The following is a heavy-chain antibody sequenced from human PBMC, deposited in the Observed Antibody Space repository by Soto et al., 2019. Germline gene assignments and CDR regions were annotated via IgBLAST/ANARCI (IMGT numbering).Heavy chain of an antibody. J-gene: IGHJ3*01. Sequence: EVHLVESEGGLVQRGGSLRLSCAASGFTFNYYWMLWVRQAPGHGLVWVSHIHSDGSTTTYADSVKGRFTISRDNANNKLYLQMNSLRAEDTAVYYCVRGDKGGFDLWGQGTTVTVSS. CDR3: VRGDKGGFDL. CDR2: IHSDGSTT. CDR1: GFTFNYYW. D-gene: IGHD2-21*02. V-gene: IGHV3-74*01.